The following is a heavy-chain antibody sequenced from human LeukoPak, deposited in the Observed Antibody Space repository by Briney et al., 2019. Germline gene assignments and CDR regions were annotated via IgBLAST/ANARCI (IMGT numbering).Heavy chain of an antibody. D-gene: IGHD5-24*01. J-gene: IGHJ4*02. CDR2: ISYTGNT. Sequence: SETLSLTCTVSGGSISTNYWRWIRQPPGKGLEWIGSISYTGNTNYNPSLKSRVTISVDASKNQFPLKLTSVTAADPAVYYCASGRLGYNSPFDSWGQGTLVTVSS. CDR3: ASGRLGYNSPFDS. V-gene: IGHV4-59*12. CDR1: GGSISTNY.